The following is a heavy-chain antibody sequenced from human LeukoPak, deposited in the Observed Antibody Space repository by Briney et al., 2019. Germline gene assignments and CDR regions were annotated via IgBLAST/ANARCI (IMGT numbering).Heavy chain of an antibody. CDR1: GYTFTGYY. CDR3: QITSSGYYYSHFDY. Sequence: ASVKVSCKASGYTFTGYYMHWVRQATGQGLEWMGWMNPNSGNTGYAQKFQGRVTMTRNTSISTAYMELSSLRSEDTAVYYCQITSSGYYYSHFDYWGQGTLVTVSS. V-gene: IGHV1-8*02. CDR2: MNPNSGNT. J-gene: IGHJ4*02. D-gene: IGHD3-22*01.